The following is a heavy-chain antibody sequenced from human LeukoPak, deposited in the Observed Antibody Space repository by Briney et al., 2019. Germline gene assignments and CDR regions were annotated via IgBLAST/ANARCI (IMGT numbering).Heavy chain of an antibody. D-gene: IGHD3-22*01. CDR1: GFTFSSYA. CDR2: ISYDGRNK. V-gene: IGHV3-30*04. J-gene: IGHJ4*02. CDR3: ARGWDYDVSGILGDY. Sequence: GGSLRLSCAASGFTFSSYAMHWVRQAPGKGLEWLAVISYDGRNKYYAQCVKGRVTSSRDNSKNTLYLQMNSLRAEDTAVYYCARGWDYDVSGILGDYWGQGTVVTVTS.